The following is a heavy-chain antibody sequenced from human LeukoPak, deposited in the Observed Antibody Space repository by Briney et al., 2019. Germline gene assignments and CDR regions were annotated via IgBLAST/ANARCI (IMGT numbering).Heavy chain of an antibody. D-gene: IGHD5-12*01. CDR2: VRSSSSTI. Sequence: GVSLTLSCAASGFTFSSYSLNWLRQAQGQGREWVSFVRSSSSTIYNADSVKRRITITRDNAKNSLYLQMNSLIHEDTGVCYCARVNTGYELSLWGQGSLLTVSS. CDR1: GFTFSSYS. J-gene: IGHJ4*02. V-gene: IGHV3-48*02. CDR3: ARVNTGYELSL.